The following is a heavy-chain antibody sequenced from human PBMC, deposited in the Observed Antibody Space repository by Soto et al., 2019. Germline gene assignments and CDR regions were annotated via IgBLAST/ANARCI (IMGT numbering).Heavy chain of an antibody. D-gene: IGHD3-10*01. CDR2: IYPGDSDT. J-gene: IGHJ6*02. CDR1: GYSFTSYW. CDR3: ARHTVNVLWFGARLENYYYYGMDV. V-gene: IGHV5-51*01. Sequence: GESLKISCKGSGYSFTSYWIGWVRQMPGKGLEWMGIIYPGDSDTRYSPSFQGQVTISADKSISTAYLQWSSLKASDTAMYYCARHTVNVLWFGARLENYYYYGMDVWGQGTTVTVAS.